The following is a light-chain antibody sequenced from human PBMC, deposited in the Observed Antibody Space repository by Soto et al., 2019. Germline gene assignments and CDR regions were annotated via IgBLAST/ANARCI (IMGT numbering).Light chain of an antibody. V-gene: IGLV1-51*01. CDR2: DNN. Sequence: QSVLTQPPSVSAAPGQTVTISCSRSSSNIGNNYVSWYRQLPGTAPKLLIYDNNKRPSGIPDRFSGSNSGTSATLGITGLQTGDEADYYCGTWDSSLSAVVFGGGTKLTVL. J-gene: IGLJ2*01. CDR1: SSNIGNNY. CDR3: GTWDSSLSAVV.